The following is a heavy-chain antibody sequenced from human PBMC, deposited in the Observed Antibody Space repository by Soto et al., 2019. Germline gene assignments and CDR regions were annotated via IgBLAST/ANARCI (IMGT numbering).Heavy chain of an antibody. CDR3: ARDTTEYWGHYYYYYGMDV. V-gene: IGHV3-7*01. CDR2: IKQDGSEK. J-gene: IGHJ6*02. D-gene: IGHD7-27*01. CDR1: GFTFSSYW. Sequence: GGSLRLSCAASGFTFSSYWMSWVRQAPGKGLEWVANIKQDGSEKYYVDSVKGRFTISRDNAKNSLYLQMNSLRAEDTAVYYCARDTTEYWGHYYYYYGMDVWGQGTTVTVSS.